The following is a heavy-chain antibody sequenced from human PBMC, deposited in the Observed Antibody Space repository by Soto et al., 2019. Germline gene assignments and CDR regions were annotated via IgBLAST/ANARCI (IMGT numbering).Heavy chain of an antibody. CDR2: ISAYNYNT. V-gene: IGHV1-18*01. Sequence: ASVKVSCKASGYTFHNYGVSWVRQAPGQGLEWMGRISAYNYNTHYAQNFEGRVTMTTDTSTSTAYMELRSLRSDDTAMYYCARCRTDSYAMDVWGQGTTVTVSS. D-gene: IGHD5-18*01. CDR3: ARCRTDSYAMDV. CDR1: GYTFHNYG. J-gene: IGHJ6*02.